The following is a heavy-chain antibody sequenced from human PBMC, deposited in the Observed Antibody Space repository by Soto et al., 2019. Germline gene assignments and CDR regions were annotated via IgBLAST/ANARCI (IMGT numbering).Heavy chain of an antibody. CDR2: ISSSSSYI. CDR1: GFTFSSYS. J-gene: IGHJ4*02. D-gene: IGHD5-12*01. Sequence: KSGGSLRLSCAASGFTFSSYSMNWVRQAPGKGLEWVSSISSSSSYIYYADSVKGRFTISRDNAKNSLYLQMNSLRAEDTAMYYCARQVWPSGYKAYFDYWGQGTPVTVSS. CDR3: ARQVWPSGYKAYFDY. V-gene: IGHV3-21*01.